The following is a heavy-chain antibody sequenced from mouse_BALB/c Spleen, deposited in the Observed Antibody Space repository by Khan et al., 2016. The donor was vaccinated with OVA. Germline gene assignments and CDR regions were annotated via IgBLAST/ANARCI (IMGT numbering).Heavy chain of an antibody. J-gene: IGHJ3*01. V-gene: IGHV5-6*01. CDR2: ISSGADYT. D-gene: IGHD4-1*01. CDR3: ASHLTGSFAY. CDR1: GFTFSAYS. Sequence: EVELVESGGDLVKPGGSLKLSCAASGFTFSAYSMSWVRQTPDKRLEWVATISSGADYTYYPDGVKGRFTISRDNAKNTLYLQMSSLKFEDTVMYYCASHLTGSFAYWGQGTLVTVSA.